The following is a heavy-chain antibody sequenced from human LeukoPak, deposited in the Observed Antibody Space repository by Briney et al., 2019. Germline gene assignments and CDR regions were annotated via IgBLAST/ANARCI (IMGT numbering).Heavy chain of an antibody. J-gene: IGHJ4*02. Sequence: GGSLRLSCAASGFTFSSYSMNWVRQAPGKGLEWVSSISSSSSYIYYADSVKGRFTISRDNAKNSLYLQMNSLRAEDTAVYYCARDQEVKIVGAPPGYWGQGTLVTASS. CDR2: ISSSSSYI. V-gene: IGHV3-21*01. D-gene: IGHD1-26*01. CDR3: ARDQEVKIVGAPPGY. CDR1: GFTFSSYS.